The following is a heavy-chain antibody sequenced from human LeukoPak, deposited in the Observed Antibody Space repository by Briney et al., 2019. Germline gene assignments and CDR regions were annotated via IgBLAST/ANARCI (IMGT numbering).Heavy chain of an antibody. CDR1: GFTLSNYW. D-gene: IGHD3-22*01. Sequence: GGSLRLSCAASGFTLSNYWIHWVRQAPGKGLEWVSGISGSGAGTYYTDSVKGRFTISRDNSKNTVYLQMNSLRAEDTAVYYCASHDYYESSLGYYFGYWGQGTLVTVSS. J-gene: IGHJ4*02. V-gene: IGHV3-23*01. CDR2: ISGSGAGT. CDR3: ASHDYYESSLGYYFGY.